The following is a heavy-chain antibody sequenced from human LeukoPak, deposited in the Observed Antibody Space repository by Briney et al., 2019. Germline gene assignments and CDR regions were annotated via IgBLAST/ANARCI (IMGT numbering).Heavy chain of an antibody. CDR2: INSDGGTT. D-gene: IGHD3-10*01. CDR1: GFTFSSYW. CDR3: ATDYYVSGSYYRLFY. J-gene: IGHJ4*02. V-gene: IGHV3-74*01. Sequence: GGSLRLSCAASGFTFSSYWMHWVRQAPGKGLVWVSGINSDGGTTTYADSVKGRFTISRDNAKNTLYLQMNNLRAEDTAVYYCATDYYVSGSYYRLFYWGQGTLVTVSS.